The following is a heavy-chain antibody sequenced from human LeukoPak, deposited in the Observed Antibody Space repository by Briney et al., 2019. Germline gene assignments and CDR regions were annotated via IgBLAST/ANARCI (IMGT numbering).Heavy chain of an antibody. CDR2: ISAYNGNT. J-gene: IGHJ4*02. CDR3: ARGGLDYGDYCLGY. D-gene: IGHD4-17*01. Sequence: RGASVKVSCKASGYTFTSYGISWVRQAPGQGLEWMGWISAYNGNTNYAQKLQGRVTMTRNTSISTAYMELSSLRSEDTAVYYCARGGLDYGDYCLGYWGQGTLVTVSS. CDR1: GYTFTSYG. V-gene: IGHV1-18*01.